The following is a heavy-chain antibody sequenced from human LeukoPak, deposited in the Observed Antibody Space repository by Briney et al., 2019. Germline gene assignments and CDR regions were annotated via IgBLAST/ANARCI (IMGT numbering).Heavy chain of an antibody. CDR1: GGSINNDNYY. D-gene: IGHD5-12*01. CDR3: ARDSISGHIGGS. V-gene: IGHV4-30-4*01. Sequence: SQTLSLTCTVSGGSINNDNYYWSWIRQPPGKGLEWIGYIYYSGSTYYNPSLKNRVAISIDTSKNQFSLKLSSVTAADTAVYYCARDSISGHIGGSGGQGTLVTVSS. J-gene: IGHJ4*02. CDR2: IYYSGST.